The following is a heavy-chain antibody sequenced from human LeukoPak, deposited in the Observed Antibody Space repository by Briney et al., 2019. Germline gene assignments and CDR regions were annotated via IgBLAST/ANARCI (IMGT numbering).Heavy chain of an antibody. CDR2: ISAYNGNT. Sequence: GASVKVSCKASGYTSTSYGSSWVRQAPGQGLEWMGWISAYNGNTNYAQKLQGRVTMTTDTSTSTTYIELRSLRSDDTAVYYCARFSSSSGSYYNVYYYYGMDVWGKGTTVTVSS. V-gene: IGHV1-18*04. CDR3: ARFSSSSGSYYNVYYYYGMDV. CDR1: GYTSTSYG. J-gene: IGHJ6*04. D-gene: IGHD3-10*01.